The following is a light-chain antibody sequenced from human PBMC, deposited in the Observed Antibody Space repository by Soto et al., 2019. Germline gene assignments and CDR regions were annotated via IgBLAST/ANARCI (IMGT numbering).Light chain of an antibody. Sequence: QSALTQPASVSGSPGQSITISCTGTSSDVTSYNYVSWYQQHPGKAPKLMIYEVSNRPSGVSNRFSGSKSGNTASLTISGLQAEDEADYYCSSYTSSSSSYDFGTGTKLTVL. CDR3: SSYTSSSSSYD. CDR1: SSDVTSYNY. CDR2: EVS. J-gene: IGLJ1*01. V-gene: IGLV2-14*01.